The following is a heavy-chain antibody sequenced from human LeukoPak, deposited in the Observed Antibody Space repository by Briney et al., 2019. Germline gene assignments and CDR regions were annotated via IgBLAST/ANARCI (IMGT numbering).Heavy chain of an antibody. CDR2: ISYDGSNK. Sequence: PGGSLRLSCAASGCTFSSYAMHWVRQAPGKGLQWVAVISYDGSNKYYADSVKGRFTISRDNSKNTLYLQMNSLRAEDTAVYYCARGGRWLRGRLDYWGQGTLVTVSS. CDR3: ARGGRWLRGRLDY. D-gene: IGHD5-24*01. J-gene: IGHJ4*02. CDR1: GCTFSSYA. V-gene: IGHV3-30-3*01.